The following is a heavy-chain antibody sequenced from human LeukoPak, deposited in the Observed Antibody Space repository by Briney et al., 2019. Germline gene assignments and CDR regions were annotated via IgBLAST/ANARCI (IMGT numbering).Heavy chain of an antibody. Sequence: PGGSLRLSCAASGFTFSSYSMNWVRQVPGKGLEWVGRIKSKADDGATDYAAPVKGRFTISRDDSKNTLYLQMHSLKTEDTAVYHCTTGERRFDSSGFYPYYFDYWGQGTLVTVSS. J-gene: IGHJ4*02. CDR2: IKSKADDGAT. V-gene: IGHV3-15*01. D-gene: IGHD3-22*01. CDR3: TTGERRFDSSGFYPYYFDY. CDR1: GFTFSSYS.